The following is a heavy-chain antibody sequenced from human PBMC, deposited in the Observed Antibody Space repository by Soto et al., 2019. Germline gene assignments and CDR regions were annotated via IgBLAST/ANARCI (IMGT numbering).Heavy chain of an antibody. CDR3: ARVVPGAEAWFGP. Sequence: ASVKVSCKTSGYTFSNYGITWVRQPPGQPLEWLGWISLYSDGTNYAQKFQGRVSMTTDTSTTTAYMELRSLRSDDTAVYYCARVVPGAEAWFGPWGQGTLVTVSS. J-gene: IGHJ5*02. CDR1: GYTFSNYG. CDR2: ISLYSDGT. D-gene: IGHD2-2*01. V-gene: IGHV1-18*01.